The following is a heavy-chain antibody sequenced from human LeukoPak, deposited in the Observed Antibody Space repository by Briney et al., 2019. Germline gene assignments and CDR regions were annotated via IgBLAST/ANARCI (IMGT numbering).Heavy chain of an antibody. Sequence: GGSLRLSCAASGFSFSDYYMTWIRQTPGKGLEWVSDISSNGRGTFYAESVRGRFTVSRDNAKKSLYLQMNSLRVEDTAVYYCARDERAYYSDSGSSSPRDYYYYYMDVWGRGITVTVSS. D-gene: IGHD3-10*01. CDR3: ARDERAYYSDSGSSSPRDYYYYYMDV. J-gene: IGHJ6*03. CDR1: GFSFSDYY. V-gene: IGHV3-11*01. CDR2: ISSNGRGT.